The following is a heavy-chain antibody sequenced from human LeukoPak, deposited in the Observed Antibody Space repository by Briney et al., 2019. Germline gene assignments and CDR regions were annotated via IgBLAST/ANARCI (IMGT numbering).Heavy chain of an antibody. J-gene: IGHJ4*02. Sequence: GRSLRLSCAASGFTFGTYTVYWVRQAPGKGLEWVAVIFFDGSNKYYADSVKGRFTISRGNAKNSLYLQMNSLRAEDTAVYYCARDPWRASGPGSYYNPRNQSRHYLDYWGPGTLVTVSA. CDR1: GFTFGTYT. CDR3: ARDPWRASGPGSYYNPRNQSRHYLDY. V-gene: IGHV3-30-3*01. D-gene: IGHD3-10*01. CDR2: IFFDGSNK.